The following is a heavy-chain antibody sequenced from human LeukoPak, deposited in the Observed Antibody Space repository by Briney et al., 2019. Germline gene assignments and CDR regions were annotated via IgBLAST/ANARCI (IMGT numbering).Heavy chain of an antibody. CDR3: ARAGATVTTFGDY. D-gene: IGHD4-17*01. CDR1: GFTFSSYA. J-gene: IGHJ4*02. Sequence: GGSLRLSCAASGFTFSSYAMHWVRQAPGKGLEWVAVKSYDGSIQYYADSVKGRFTISRDNSKNTLYLQMNSLRADDTAVYYCARAGATVTTFGDYWGQGTLVTVSS. V-gene: IGHV3-30*04. CDR2: KSYDGSIQ.